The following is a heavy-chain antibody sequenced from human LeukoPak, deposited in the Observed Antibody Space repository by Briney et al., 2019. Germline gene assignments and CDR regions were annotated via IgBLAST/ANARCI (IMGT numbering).Heavy chain of an antibody. CDR3: AKAATNQYYYDSSGYPDAFDI. Sequence: GGSLRLSCAASGFTFSSYAMSWVRQAPGKGLEWVSAISGSSGSTYYADSLKGRFTISRDNSKNTLYLQMNSLRAEDTAVYYCAKAATNQYYYDSSGYPDAFDIWGQGTMVTVSS. CDR1: GFTFSSYA. D-gene: IGHD3-22*01. CDR2: ISGSSGST. V-gene: IGHV3-23*01. J-gene: IGHJ3*02.